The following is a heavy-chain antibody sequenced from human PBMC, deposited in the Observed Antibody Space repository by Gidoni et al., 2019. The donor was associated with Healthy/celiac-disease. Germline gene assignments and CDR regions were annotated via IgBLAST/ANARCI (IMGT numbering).Heavy chain of an antibody. D-gene: IGHD2-15*01. V-gene: IGHV1-69*01. CDR3: AREDCSGGSCYSGY. CDR1: GGTFSSYA. Sequence: QVQLVQSGAEVKKPGSSVKVSCKAYGGTFSSYAISWVRQAPGQGLEWMGGIIPIFGTANYAQKFQGRVTITADESTSTAYMELSSLRSEDTAVYYCAREDCSGGSCYSGYWGQGTLVTVSS. J-gene: IGHJ4*02. CDR2: IIPIFGTA.